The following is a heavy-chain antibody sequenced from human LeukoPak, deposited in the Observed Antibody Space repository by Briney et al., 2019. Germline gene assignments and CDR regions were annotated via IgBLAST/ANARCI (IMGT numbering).Heavy chain of an antibody. V-gene: IGHV1-69*01. D-gene: IGHD3-3*01. CDR3: ATGGPHDFWSGLTYCYYLAV. CDR2: IIPSFGTA. CDR1: GDTLSSYA. Sequence: GSSVKVSCKASGDTLSSYAISWVRLAPGQGLEWMGGIIPSFGTANYGQKFQGRVTITADESTSTAYMELSSLRSEDTAVYYCATGGPHDFWSGLTYCYYLAVWGKGTTVTVSS. J-gene: IGHJ6*03.